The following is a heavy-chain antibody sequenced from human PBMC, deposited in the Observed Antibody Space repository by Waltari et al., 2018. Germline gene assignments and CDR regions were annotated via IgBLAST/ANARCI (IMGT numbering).Heavy chain of an antibody. J-gene: IGHJ4*02. CDR3: ARVFYDYIWGSYRRQYYFDY. CDR2: IYHSGST. D-gene: IGHD3-16*02. V-gene: IGHV4-38-2*01. Sequence: QVQLQESGPGLVKPSETLSLTCAVSGYSIRSGYYWGWIRQPPGKGLEWIGSIYHSGSTYYNPSLKSRVTISVDTSKNQFSLKLSSVTAADTAVYYCARVFYDYIWGSYRRQYYFDYWGQGTLVTVSS. CDR1: GYSIRSGYY.